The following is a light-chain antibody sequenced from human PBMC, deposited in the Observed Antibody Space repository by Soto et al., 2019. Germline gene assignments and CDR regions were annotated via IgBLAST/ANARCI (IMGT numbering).Light chain of an antibody. Sequence: QSVLTQPASVSGSPGQSITISCSGTTSDVGIVSWYQHHPGKAPKLMIHEVTKWPSGVSDRFSGSKSGNSASLTISGLQVEDEADYFCCSFGGSGYVFGTGTKVTVL. J-gene: IGLJ1*01. CDR1: TSDVGI. CDR3: CSFGGSGYV. CDR2: EVT. V-gene: IGLV2-23*02.